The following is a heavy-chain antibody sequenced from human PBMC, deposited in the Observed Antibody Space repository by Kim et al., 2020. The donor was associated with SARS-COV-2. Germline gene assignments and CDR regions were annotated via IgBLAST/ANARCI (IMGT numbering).Heavy chain of an antibody. Sequence: SETLSLTCTVSGGSISSGDYYWSWIRQPPGKGLEWIGYIYYSGSTYYNPSLKSRVTISVDTSKNQFSLKLSSVTAADTAVYYCARGFGGYPHYMGYPDYWGQGTLVTVSS. D-gene: IGHD5-12*01. CDR1: GGSISSGDYY. J-gene: IGHJ4*02. CDR3: ARGFGGYPHYMGYPDY. CDR2: IYYSGST. V-gene: IGHV4-30-4*01.